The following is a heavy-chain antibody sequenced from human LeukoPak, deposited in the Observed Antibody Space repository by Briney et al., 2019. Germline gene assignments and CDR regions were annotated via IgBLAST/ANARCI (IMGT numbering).Heavy chain of an antibody. CDR1: GYTFTSYY. Sequence: ASVKVSWKASGYTFTSYYMHWVRQAPGQGLEWMGIINPSGGSTSYAQKFQGRVTMTRDTSTSTVYMELSSLRSEDTAVYYCARAGVRRGIVVVTAVWFDPWGQGTLVTVSS. J-gene: IGHJ5*02. CDR3: ARAGVRRGIVVVTAVWFDP. D-gene: IGHD2-21*02. CDR2: INPSGGST. V-gene: IGHV1-46*01.